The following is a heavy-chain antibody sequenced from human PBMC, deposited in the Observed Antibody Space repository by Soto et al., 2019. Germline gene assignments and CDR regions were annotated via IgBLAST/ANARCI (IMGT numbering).Heavy chain of an antibody. V-gene: IGHV5-51*01. Sequence: GESLKLSCQGSGYSFTSYWIGWVRQMPGKGLEWMGIIYPGDSDTRYSPSFQGQVTISADKSISTAYLQWSSLKASDSAMFYCARKDIAGNSVDFWGQGTLVTVSS. CDR2: IYPGDSDT. J-gene: IGHJ4*02. CDR1: GYSFTSYW. CDR3: ARKDIAGNSVDF. D-gene: IGHD6-13*01.